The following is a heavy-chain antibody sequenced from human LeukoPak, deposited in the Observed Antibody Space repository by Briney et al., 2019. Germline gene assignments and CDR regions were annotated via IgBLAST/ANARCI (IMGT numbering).Heavy chain of an antibody. CDR2: INHSGST. D-gene: IGHD6-13*01. Sequence: KSSETLSLTCAVYGGSFSGYYWSWIRQPPGKGLEWIGEINHSGSTNYNPSLKSRVTISVDTSKNQFSLKLSSVTAADTAVYYCARDSPRIAAAGTYYYYGMDVLGQGTTVNVSS. J-gene: IGHJ6*02. CDR1: GGSFSGYY. CDR3: ARDSPRIAAAGTYYYYGMDV. V-gene: IGHV4-34*01.